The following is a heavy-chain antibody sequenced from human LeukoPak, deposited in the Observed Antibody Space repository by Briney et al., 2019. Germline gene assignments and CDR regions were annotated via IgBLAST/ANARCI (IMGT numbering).Heavy chain of an antibody. CDR1: GFTVSSYA. CDR3: AKDYDIWAGGGVFYT. D-gene: IGHD3-9*01. V-gene: IGHV3-23*01. CDR2: ISGSGGST. Sequence: PGGSLRLSCAASGFTVSSYAMSWVRQAPGKGLEWVSAISGSGGSTYYADSVKGQFTISRDNSKNTLYLQMNSPRAEDTAIYNCAKDYDIWAGGGVFYTWGQGKMVTASS. J-gene: IGHJ3*02.